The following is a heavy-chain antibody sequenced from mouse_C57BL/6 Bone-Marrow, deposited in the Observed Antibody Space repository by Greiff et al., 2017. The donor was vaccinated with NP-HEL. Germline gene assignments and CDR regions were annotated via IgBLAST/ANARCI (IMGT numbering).Heavy chain of an antibody. CDR3: ARMEEGPDY. D-gene: IGHD3-3*01. CDR2: IDPEDGET. CDR1: GFNIKDYY. Sequence: EVKLVESGAELVKPGASVKLSCTASGFNIKDYYMHWVKQRTEQGLEWIRRIDPEDGETKYAPKFQGKATITADTSSNTAYLQLSSLTSEDTAVYYCARMEEGPDYWGQGTTLTVSS. V-gene: IGHV14-2*01. J-gene: IGHJ2*01.